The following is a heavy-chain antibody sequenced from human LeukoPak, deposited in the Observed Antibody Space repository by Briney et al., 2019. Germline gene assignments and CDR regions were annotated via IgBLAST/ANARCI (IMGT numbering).Heavy chain of an antibody. CDR3: AKAGVDYDFWSGSGHHLGMDV. CDR2: ISGSGGST. V-gene: IGHV3-23*01. D-gene: IGHD3-3*01. J-gene: IGHJ6*02. Sequence: PGGSLRLSCAASGFTFSSYAMSWVRQAPGKGLEWVSAISGSGGSTYYADSVKGRFTISRDNSKNTLYPQMNSLRAEDTAVYYCAKAGVDYDFWSGSGHHLGMDVWGQGTTVTVSS. CDR1: GFTFSSYA.